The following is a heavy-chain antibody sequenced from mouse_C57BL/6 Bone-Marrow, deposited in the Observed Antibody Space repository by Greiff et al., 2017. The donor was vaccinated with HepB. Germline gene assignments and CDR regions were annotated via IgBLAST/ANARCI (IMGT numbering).Heavy chain of an antibody. V-gene: IGHV5-12*01. D-gene: IGHD1-1*01. CDR2: ISNGGGST. J-gene: IGHJ4*01. Sequence: VQLKESGGGLVQPGGSLKLSCAASGFTFSDYYMYWVRQTPEKRLEWVAYISNGGGSTYYPDTVKGRFTISRDNAKNTLYLQLSRLKSEDTAMYYCARHPVVGKGYWGQGTSVTVSS. CDR3: ARHPVVGKGY. CDR1: GFTFSDYY.